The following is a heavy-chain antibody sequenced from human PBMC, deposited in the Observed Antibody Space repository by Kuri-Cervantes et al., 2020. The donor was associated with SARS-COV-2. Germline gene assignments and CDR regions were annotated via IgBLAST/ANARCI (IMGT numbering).Heavy chain of an antibody. CDR2: ISGSGGST. J-gene: IGHJ6*03. D-gene: IGHD3-16*01. V-gene: IGHV3-11*04. CDR1: GGSFSDYY. CDR3: ARDSMGGYYYYYMDV. Sequence: GGSLRLSCAVYGGSFSDYYWSWVRQPPGKGLEWVSAISGSGGSTYYADSVKGRFTISRDNAKNSLYLQMNSLRAEDTAVYYCARDSMGGYYYYYMDVWGKGTTVTVSS.